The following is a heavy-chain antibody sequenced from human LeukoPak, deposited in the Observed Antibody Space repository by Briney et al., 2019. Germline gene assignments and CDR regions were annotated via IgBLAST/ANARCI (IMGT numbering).Heavy chain of an antibody. V-gene: IGHV1-18*01. D-gene: IGHD4/OR15-4a*01. CDR3: ARDEDYGIFVNIDY. CDR1: GYSFVLYG. J-gene: IGHJ4*02. CDR2: ISTFNNYT. Sequence: ASVKVSCKASGYSFVLYGISWVRQAPGQGPEWMGWISTFNNYTQHAQKFQDRLTMTTDTSTSSAYMELRSLTSHDTAVYFCARDEDYGIFVNIDYWGQGTLVTVSS.